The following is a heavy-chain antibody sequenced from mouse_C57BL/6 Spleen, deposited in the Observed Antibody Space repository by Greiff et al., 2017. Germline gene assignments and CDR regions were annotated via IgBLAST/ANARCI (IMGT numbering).Heavy chain of an antibody. CDR3: ASLYY. V-gene: IGHV1-50*01. Sequence: QQSCTASGYTFTSYWMQWVKQRPGQGLEWIGEIDPSDSHTNYNQKFKGKATLTVDTSSSTAYMQLSSLATEDSAVYYCASLYYWGQGTTLTVSS. J-gene: IGHJ2*01. D-gene: IGHD6-1*01. CDR1: GYTFTSYW. CDR2: IDPSDSHT.